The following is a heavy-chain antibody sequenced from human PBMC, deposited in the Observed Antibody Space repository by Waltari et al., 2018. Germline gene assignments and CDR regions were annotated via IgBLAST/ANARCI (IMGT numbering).Heavy chain of an antibody. D-gene: IGHD3-16*01. CDR1: GASFSGYY. CDR2: INHSGST. CDR3: ARADRGRDGRYATPDWGP. J-gene: IGHJ5*02. Sequence: QVQLQQWGAGQLKPSETLSLTCAVYGASFSGYYWSWIRQPPGTGLEWIGEINHSGSTNYNPSRTNRLTISLDTSKNQFSLKMRSVTAADTAVYYCARADRGRDGRYATPDWGPWGQGTLVTVSS. V-gene: IGHV4-34*01.